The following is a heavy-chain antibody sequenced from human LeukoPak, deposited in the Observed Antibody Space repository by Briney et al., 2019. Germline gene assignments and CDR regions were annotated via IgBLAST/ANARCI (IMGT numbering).Heavy chain of an antibody. Sequence: GGSLRLSCAASGFTFSSFEMNWVRQAPGKGLEWVSYISSSGSTIYYADSVKGRFTISRDNAKNSLYLQMNSLRAGDTAVYYCAELGITMIGGVWGKGTTVTISS. V-gene: IGHV3-48*03. CDR1: GFTFSSFE. D-gene: IGHD3-10*02. CDR3: AELGITMIGGV. J-gene: IGHJ6*04. CDR2: ISSSGSTI.